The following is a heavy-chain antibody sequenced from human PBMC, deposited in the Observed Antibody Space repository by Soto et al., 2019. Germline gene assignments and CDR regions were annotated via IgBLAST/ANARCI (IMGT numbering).Heavy chain of an antibody. CDR2: IYYSGST. J-gene: IGHJ4*02. V-gene: IGHV4-31*03. Sequence: QVQLQESGPGLVKPSQTLSLTCTVSGGSITSGGYYWSWIRQHPGKGLEWIGYIYYSGSTYYKPSLKSRVTISVDTSKNQFSLKLSSVTAADTAVYYCARVEQWLDGRYFDYWGQGTLVTVSS. D-gene: IGHD6-19*01. CDR1: GGSITSGGYY. CDR3: ARVEQWLDGRYFDY.